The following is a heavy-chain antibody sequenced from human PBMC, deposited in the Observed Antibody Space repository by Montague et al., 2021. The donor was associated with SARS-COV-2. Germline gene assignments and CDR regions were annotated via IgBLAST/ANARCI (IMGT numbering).Heavy chain of an antibody. J-gene: IGHJ5*02. Sequence: SETLSLTCTVSGVSISSYYWIWIRQPPGKGLEWIGYNYYTGSTNYNPSLKSRVTISVDTSKTQFSLKLTSVTAADTAVYYCARGVAASEGNWFDPWGQGTLVTVSS. CDR3: ARGVAASEGNWFDP. D-gene: IGHD6-13*01. CDR2: NYYTGST. CDR1: GVSISSYY. V-gene: IGHV4-59*01.